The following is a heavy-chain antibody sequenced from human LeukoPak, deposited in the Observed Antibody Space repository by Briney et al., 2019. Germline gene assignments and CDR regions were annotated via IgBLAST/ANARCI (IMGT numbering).Heavy chain of an antibody. CDR3: AKRVGPTGDY. Sequence: WGTLRLSCAASGFTISSNAMSWDRQAPGKGLEWVSAISGSGGSTYYADSVKGRFTISRDNSKNTLYLQMNSLRAEDTAVYYCAKRVGPTGDYWGQGTLVTASS. CDR1: GFTISSNA. CDR2: ISGSGGST. V-gene: IGHV3-23*01. D-gene: IGHD1-26*01. J-gene: IGHJ4*02.